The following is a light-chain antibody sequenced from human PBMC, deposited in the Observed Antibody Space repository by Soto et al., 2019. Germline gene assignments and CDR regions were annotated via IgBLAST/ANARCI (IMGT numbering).Light chain of an antibody. Sequence: EIVLTQSPATLSLSPGERATLSCRASQSVRSYLAWYQQKPGQAPRLLIYDASNRATGIPARFSGSGSGTDFTLIISSLEPEDFAVYYCQQRSNWPGGTFGQGTRLEIK. CDR1: QSVRSY. CDR3: QQRSNWPGGT. CDR2: DAS. J-gene: IGKJ5*01. V-gene: IGKV3-11*01.